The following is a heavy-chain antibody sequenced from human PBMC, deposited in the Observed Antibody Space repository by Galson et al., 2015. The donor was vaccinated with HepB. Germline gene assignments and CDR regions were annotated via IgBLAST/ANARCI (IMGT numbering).Heavy chain of an antibody. CDR1: GFTFSSYW. CDR3: ARTCGAAAGIFDN. J-gene: IGHJ4*02. CDR2: INSDGSYI. V-gene: IGHV3-74*01. D-gene: IGHD6-13*01. Sequence: SLRLSCAASGFTFSSYWMHWVRQVPGKGLVWVSRINSDGSYITYADSVKGRFTISRDNAKNTLYLQMNSPRAEDTALYYCARTCGAAAGIFDNWGQGSLVTVSS.